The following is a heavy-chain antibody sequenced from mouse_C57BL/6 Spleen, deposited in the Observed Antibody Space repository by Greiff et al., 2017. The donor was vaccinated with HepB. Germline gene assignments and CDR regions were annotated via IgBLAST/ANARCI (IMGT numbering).Heavy chain of an antibody. CDR2: INPSSGYP. CDR3: ASPLLRYYFDY. V-gene: IGHV1-7*01. Sequence: QVQLQQSGAELAKPGASVKLSCKASGYTFTSYWLHWVKQRPGQGREWIGDINPSSGYPKYNQKFKDKATLTADKSSSTAYMQLSSLTYEDSAVYYCASPLLRYYFDYWGQGTTLTVSS. CDR1: GYTFTSYW. D-gene: IGHD1-1*01. J-gene: IGHJ2*01.